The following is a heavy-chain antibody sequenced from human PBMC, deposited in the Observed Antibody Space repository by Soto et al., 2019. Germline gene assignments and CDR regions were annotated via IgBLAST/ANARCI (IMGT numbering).Heavy chain of an antibody. CDR3: ARCKPYYGYFYYAMDV. J-gene: IGHJ6*02. CDR1: GFTFSSYS. Sequence: GGSLRLSCAASGFTFSSYSMNWVRQAPGKGLEWVSSISGSASSIYYADSVKGRFTISRDNAKNSLYLQMDSLRAEDTAVYYCARCKPYYGYFYYAMDVWGQGTTVTVSS. V-gene: IGHV3-21*01. CDR2: ISGSASSI. D-gene: IGHD1-26*01.